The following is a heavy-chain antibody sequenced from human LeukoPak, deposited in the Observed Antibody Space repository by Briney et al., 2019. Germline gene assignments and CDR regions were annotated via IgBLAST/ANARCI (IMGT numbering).Heavy chain of an antibody. CDR2: ISPNSGAT. CDR1: GYTFTGYY. CDR3: AREGIAGNWFDP. V-gene: IGHV1-2*02. J-gene: IGHJ5*02. Sequence: ASVKVSCKASGYTFTGYYMQWVRQAPGQGLERMGWISPNSGATNYAQKFQGRVTMTRDTSVSTAYMELTRLRSDDTAVYYCAREGIAGNWFDPWGQGTLVTVSS. D-gene: IGHD6-13*01.